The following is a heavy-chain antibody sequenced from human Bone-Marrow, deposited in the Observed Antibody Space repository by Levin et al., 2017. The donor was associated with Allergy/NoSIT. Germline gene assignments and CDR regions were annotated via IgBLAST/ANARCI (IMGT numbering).Heavy chain of an antibody. D-gene: IGHD2-15*01. CDR3: ARDAGLGYCSGGSCYSFAFDI. CDR2: INTNTGNP. J-gene: IGHJ3*02. V-gene: IGHV7-4-1*02. Sequence: GESLKISCKASGYTFTSYAMNWVRQAPGQGLEWMGWINTNTGNPTYAQGFTGRFVFSLDTSVSTAYLQISSLKAGDTAVYYCARDAGLGYCSGGSCYSFAFDIWGQGTMVTVSS. CDR1: GYTFTSYA.